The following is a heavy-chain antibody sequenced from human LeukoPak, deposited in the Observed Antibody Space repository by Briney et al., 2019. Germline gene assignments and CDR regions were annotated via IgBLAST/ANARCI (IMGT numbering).Heavy chain of an antibody. CDR3: ARFNPISLSDY. CDR2: INNDGSST. CDR1: GYAFSGDW. D-gene: IGHD1-14*01. J-gene: IGHJ4*02. V-gene: IGHV3-74*01. Sequence: GGSLRLSCKGSGYAFSGDWMHWVRQAPGKGLVWVSRINNDGSSTGYADSVTGRFTISRDNAKNTLFLQMSSLRAEDTAVSYCARFNPISLSDYWGQGTLVTVSS.